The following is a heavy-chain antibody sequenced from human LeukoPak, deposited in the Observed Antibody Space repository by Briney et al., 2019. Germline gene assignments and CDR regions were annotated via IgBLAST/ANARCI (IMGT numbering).Heavy chain of an antibody. V-gene: IGHV4-34*01. CDR3: AGAGYSRGGRPGTPVFDI. CDR1: VGSFSGYY. CDR2: INHSGST. D-gene: IGHD6-19*01. Sequence: SETLSLTCAVYVGSFSGYYWTWIRQPPGKGLEWIGEINHSGSTNYNPSLKSRVTISVDRSKNQFSLKLSSVTAADTAVYYCAGAGYSRGGRPGTPVFDIGGKGKMVTVSS. J-gene: IGHJ3*02.